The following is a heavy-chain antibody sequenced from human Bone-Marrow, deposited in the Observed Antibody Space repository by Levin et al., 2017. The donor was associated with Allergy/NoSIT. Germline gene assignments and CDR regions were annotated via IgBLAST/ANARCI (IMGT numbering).Heavy chain of an antibody. J-gene: IGHJ6*02. Sequence: GESLKISCAGSGYSFPNYWIGWVRQMPGKDLEWMGIIYPGDFDTRYSPPFEGQVTISVDKSSSTAYLQWSSLKASDTAIYYCARHGGNGSPTYYFYGMDVWGQGTTVTVSS. CDR1: GYSFPNYW. D-gene: IGHD1-26*01. CDR2: IYPGDFDT. V-gene: IGHV5-51*01. CDR3: ARHGGNGSPTYYFYGMDV.